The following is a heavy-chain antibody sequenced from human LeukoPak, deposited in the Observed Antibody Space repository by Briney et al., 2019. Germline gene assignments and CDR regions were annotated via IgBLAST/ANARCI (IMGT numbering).Heavy chain of an antibody. V-gene: IGHV3-11*04. J-gene: IGHJ4*02. CDR3: VRVYSGNHYGTDY. Sequence: PGGSLTLSCAPSGLTLSDYYAPWLRHARGRGLEGVSYITSCGYTIHRAGSVKGRFTIFRDNANNSLYLQMNSLRAEDSAVYYCVRVYSGNHYGTDYWGQGTLVTVSS. D-gene: IGHD1-26*01. CDR2: ITSCGYTI. CDR1: GLTLSDYY.